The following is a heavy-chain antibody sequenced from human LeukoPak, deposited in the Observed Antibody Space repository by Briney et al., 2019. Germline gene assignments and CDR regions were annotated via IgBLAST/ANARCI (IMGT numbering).Heavy chain of an antibody. CDR2: IYTSGST. V-gene: IGHV4-61*02. J-gene: IGHJ4*02. Sequence: MPSETLSLTCTVSALSISSGSYYWRWLRQPAGKGLEWIGRIYTSGSTNYNPSLESRITISIYTTENHLSLKLRSVNAADKAFYYCSRVSTGGYYNYWGQGTLVTVSS. CDR3: SRVSTGGYYNY. CDR1: ALSISSGSYY. D-gene: IGHD3-22*01.